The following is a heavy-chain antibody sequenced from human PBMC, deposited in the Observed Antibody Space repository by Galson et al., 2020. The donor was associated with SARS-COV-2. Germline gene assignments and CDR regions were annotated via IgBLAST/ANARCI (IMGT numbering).Heavy chain of an antibody. CDR2: IKQDGSEK. CDR3: ARVRRERVVVTRGKGYFDY. V-gene: IGHV3-7*01. D-gene: IGHD3-22*01. CDR1: GFTFSSYW. J-gene: IGHJ4*02. Sequence: GGSLRLSCAASGFTFSSYWMSWVRQAPGKGLEWVANIKQDGSEKYYVDSVKGRFTISRDNAKNSLYLQMNSLRAEDTAVYYCARVRRERVVVTRGKGYFDYWGQGTLVTVSS.